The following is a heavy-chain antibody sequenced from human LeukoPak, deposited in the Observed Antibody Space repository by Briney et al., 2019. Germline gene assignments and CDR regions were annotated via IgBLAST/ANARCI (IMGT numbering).Heavy chain of an antibody. V-gene: IGHV3-23*01. CDR1: GFTFRSYG. CDR2: ISGSGGST. Sequence: GGSLRLSCTASGFTFRSYGMTWVRQAPGKGLEWVSAISGSGGSTYYADSVKGRFTISGDNSKNTLYLQMNSLRAEDTAVYYCAKGRPIVLMVYALGAFDIWGQGTMVTVSS. CDR3: AKGRPIVLMVYALGAFDI. J-gene: IGHJ3*02. D-gene: IGHD2-8*01.